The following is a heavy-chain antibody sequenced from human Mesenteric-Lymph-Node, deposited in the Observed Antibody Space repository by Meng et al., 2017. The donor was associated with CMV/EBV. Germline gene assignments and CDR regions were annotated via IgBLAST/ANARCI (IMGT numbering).Heavy chain of an antibody. CDR1: GFTFSSYW. D-gene: IGHD2-2*01. Sequence: GGSLRLSCAASGFTFSSYWMHWVRQAPGKGLVWVSRINSDGSSTSYADSVKGRFTISRDSAKNSLYLQMSSLRAEDTAVYYCARGFWDIVVVPASTSTWDYWGQGTLVTVSS. V-gene: IGHV3-74*01. CDR3: ARGFWDIVVVPASTSTWDY. J-gene: IGHJ4*02. CDR2: INSDGSST.